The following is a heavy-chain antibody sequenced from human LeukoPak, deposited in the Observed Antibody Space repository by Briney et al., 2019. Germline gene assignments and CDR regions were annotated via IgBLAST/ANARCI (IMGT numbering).Heavy chain of an antibody. CDR2: IYHSGST. CDR1: GGSISSYY. Sequence: PSETLSLTCTVSGGSISSYYWSWIRQPPGKGLEWIADIYHSGSTNYNPSLKTRVTISQDTSKNQFSLKLNSVTAADTAVYYCARDGDYALDYWGQGILVTVSS. CDR3: ARDGDYALDY. J-gene: IGHJ4*02. D-gene: IGHD4-17*01. V-gene: IGHV4-59*01.